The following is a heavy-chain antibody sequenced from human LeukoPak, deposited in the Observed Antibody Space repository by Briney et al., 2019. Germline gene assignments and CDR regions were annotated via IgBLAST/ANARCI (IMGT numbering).Heavy chain of an antibody. CDR2: IYHSGST. CDR3: ASFYTHFPTVDY. J-gene: IGHJ4*02. D-gene: IGHD1-14*01. V-gene: IGHV4-61*02. Sequence: PSQTLSLTCTVSGGSISSGSYCWSWIRQPAGKGLEWIGSIYHSGSTYYNPSLKSRVTISVDTSKNQFSLKLGSVTAADTAVYYCASFYTHFPTVDYWGQGTLVTVSS. CDR1: GGSISSGSYC.